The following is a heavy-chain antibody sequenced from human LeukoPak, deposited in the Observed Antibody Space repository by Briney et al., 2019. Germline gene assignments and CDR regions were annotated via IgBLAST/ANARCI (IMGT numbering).Heavy chain of an antibody. J-gene: IGHJ4*02. CDR3: ARDEAAAGGGFDY. CDR2: IYHSGST. V-gene: IGHV4-31*03. CDR1: GGSFSSGGYY. Sequence: SQTLSLACTVSGGSFSSGGYYWSWIRQHPGKGLEWIGYIYHSGSTYYNPSLKSRVTISVDTSKNQFSLKLSSVTAADTAVYYCARDEAAAGGGFDYWGQGTLVTVSS. D-gene: IGHD6-13*01.